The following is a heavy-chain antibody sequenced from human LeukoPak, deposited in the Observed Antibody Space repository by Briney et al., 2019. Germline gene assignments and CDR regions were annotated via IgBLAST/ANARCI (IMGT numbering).Heavy chain of an antibody. D-gene: IGHD3-10*01. CDR1: GFTFSSYS. CDR3: ARAGGSGSYYKGVYFDY. V-gene: IGHV3-48*02. Sequence: GGSLRLSCAASGFTFSSYSMNWVRQAPGKGLEWVSYISSSSSTIYYADSVKGRFTISRDNAKNSLCLQMNSLRDEDTAVYYCARAGGSGSYYKGVYFDYWGQGTLVTVSP. J-gene: IGHJ4*02. CDR2: ISSSSSTI.